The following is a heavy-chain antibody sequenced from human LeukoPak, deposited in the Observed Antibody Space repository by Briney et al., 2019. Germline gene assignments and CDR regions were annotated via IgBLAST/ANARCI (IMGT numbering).Heavy chain of an antibody. Sequence: PGGSLRLSCAASGFTFSNAWMSWVRQAPGKGLEWVGRIKSKTDGGTTDYAAPVKGRFTISRVDSKNTLYLQMNSLKTEDTAVYYCTTDTSVMITFGGVYWGQGTLVTVSS. J-gene: IGHJ4*02. V-gene: IGHV3-15*01. D-gene: IGHD3-16*01. CDR1: GFTFSNAW. CDR2: IKSKTDGGTT. CDR3: TTDTSVMITFGGVY.